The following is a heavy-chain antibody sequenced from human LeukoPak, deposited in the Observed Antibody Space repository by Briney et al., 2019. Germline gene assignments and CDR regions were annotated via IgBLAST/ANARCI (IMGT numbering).Heavy chain of an antibody. V-gene: IGHV3-23*01. CDR1: GFTFSSYA. D-gene: IGHD1-14*01. CDR3: AKIRKYGPDAFDI. J-gene: IGHJ3*02. Sequence: GGSLRLSCAASGFTFSSYAMSWVRQAPGKGLDWVSAISGICWSTYYADSVKGRFTISRDNSKNTLYLQMNSLRAEDKAVYYCAKIRKYGPDAFDIWGQGTMVTVSS. CDR2: ISGICWST.